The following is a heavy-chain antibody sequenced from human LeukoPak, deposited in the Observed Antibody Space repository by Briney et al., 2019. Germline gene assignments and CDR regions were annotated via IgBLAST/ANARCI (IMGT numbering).Heavy chain of an antibody. CDR2: IKQDGSEK. Sequence: GGSLRLSCAASGFTFSSYWMSWVRQAPGKGLEWVANIKQDGSEKYYVDSVKGRFTISRDNAKNSLYLQMNSLRAEDTAVYYCARHDDYSNFNEYYFDYWGQGTLVTVSS. D-gene: IGHD4-11*01. CDR3: ARHDDYSNFNEYYFDY. V-gene: IGHV3-7*01. CDR1: GFTFSSYW. J-gene: IGHJ4*02.